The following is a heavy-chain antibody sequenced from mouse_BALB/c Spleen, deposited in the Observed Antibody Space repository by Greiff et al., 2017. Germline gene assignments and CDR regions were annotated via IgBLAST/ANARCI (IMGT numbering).Heavy chain of an antibody. CDR2: ISSGSSTI. D-gene: IGHD1-2*01. CDR3: ARSGNLLRLQGLDY. V-gene: IGHV5-17*02. CDR1: GFTFSSFG. Sequence: EVQGVESGGGLVQPGGSRKLSCAASGFTFSSFGMHWVRQAPEKGLEWVAYISSGSSTIYYADTVKGRFTISRDNPKNTLFLQMTSLRSEDTAMYYCARSGNLLRLQGLDYWGQGTTLTVSS. J-gene: IGHJ2*01.